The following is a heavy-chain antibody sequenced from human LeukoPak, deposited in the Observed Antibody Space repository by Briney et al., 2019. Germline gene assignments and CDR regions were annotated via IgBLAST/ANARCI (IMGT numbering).Heavy chain of an antibody. J-gene: IGHJ6*02. V-gene: IGHV3-30-3*01. CDR3: ARDIAVAGYYYYYYGMDV. CDR1: GFTFSSYA. D-gene: IGHD6-19*01. CDR2: ISYDGSNK. Sequence: GGSLRLSCAASGFTFSSYAMHWVRQAPGKGLEWVAVISYDGSNKYYADPVKGRFTISRDNSKNTLYLQMNSLRAEDTAVYYCARDIAVAGYYYYYYGMDVWGQGTTVTVSS.